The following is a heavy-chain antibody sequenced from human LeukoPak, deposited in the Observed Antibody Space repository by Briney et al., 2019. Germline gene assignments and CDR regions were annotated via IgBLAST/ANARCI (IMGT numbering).Heavy chain of an antibody. CDR2: INWNGDST. CDR3: ARDLRVVITGSFDS. V-gene: IGHV3-20*04. D-gene: IGHD3-22*01. Sequence: QSEGSLRLSCAASGFSFDDYGLTWVRQAPGKGLEWVSGINWNGDSTDYADSVKGRFTISRDNAKNSLYLQMNSLRAEDTALYYCARDLRVVITGSFDSWGQGTLVTVSS. CDR1: GFSFDDYG. J-gene: IGHJ4*02.